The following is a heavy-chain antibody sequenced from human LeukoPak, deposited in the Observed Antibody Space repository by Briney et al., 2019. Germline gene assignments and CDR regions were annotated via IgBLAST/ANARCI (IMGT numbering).Heavy chain of an antibody. J-gene: IGHJ6*02. CDR1: GFTFDDYA. Sequence: PGRSLRLSCAASGFTFDDYAMHWVRQAPGKGLEWVSGISWNSGSIGYADSVKGRFTISRDNAKNSLYLQMNSLRAEDTALYYCAKDTTRFGVVITPPERIDYYYYGMDVWGQGTTVTVSS. CDR3: AKDTTRFGVVITPPERIDYYYYGMDV. D-gene: IGHD3-3*01. V-gene: IGHV3-9*01. CDR2: ISWNSGSI.